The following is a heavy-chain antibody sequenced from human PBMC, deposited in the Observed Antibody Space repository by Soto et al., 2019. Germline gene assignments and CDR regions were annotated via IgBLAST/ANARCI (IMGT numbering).Heavy chain of an antibody. Sequence: EVQLVESGGGLVQPGGSLRLSCAAAGFTVSSNYMSWVRQAPGKGLEWVAGIYSGGSTYDVDSGKGRFTICRDSSKNMLYLQMNSLRAHDTAVYYCARTPKYYAYIWVRYRFDWYFDLWGRGTLVTVSS. CDR2: IYSGGST. V-gene: IGHV3-66*01. D-gene: IGHD3-16*02. CDR1: GFTVSSNY. J-gene: IGHJ2*01. CDR3: ARTPKYYAYIWVRYRFDWYFDL.